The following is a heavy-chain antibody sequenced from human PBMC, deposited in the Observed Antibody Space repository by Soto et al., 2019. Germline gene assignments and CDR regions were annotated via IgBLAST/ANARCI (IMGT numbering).Heavy chain of an antibody. D-gene: IGHD2-15*01. Sequence: VKVSCKASGGTFSSYAISWVRQAPGQGLEWMGGIIPIFGTANYAQKSQGRVTITADESTSTAYMELSSLRSEDTAVYYCARDSPDCSGGSCYSDYYYGMDVWGQGTTVTVSS. CDR3: ARDSPDCSGGSCYSDYYYGMDV. CDR2: IIPIFGTA. J-gene: IGHJ6*02. V-gene: IGHV1-69*13. CDR1: GGTFSSYA.